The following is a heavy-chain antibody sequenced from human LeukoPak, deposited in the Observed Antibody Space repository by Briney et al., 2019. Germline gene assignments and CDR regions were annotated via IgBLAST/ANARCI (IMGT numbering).Heavy chain of an antibody. CDR1: GFTFSSYS. D-gene: IGHD3-3*01. CDR3: ARERAYYDFWSGYHLPYFDY. V-gene: IGHV3-21*01. CDR2: ISSSSSYI. J-gene: IGHJ4*02. Sequence: GGSLRLSCAASGFTFSSYSMNWVRQAPGKGLEWVSSISSSSSYIYYADSVKGRFTISRDNAKNSLYLQMNSLRAEDTAVYYCARERAYYDFWSGYHLPYFDYWGQGTLVTVSS.